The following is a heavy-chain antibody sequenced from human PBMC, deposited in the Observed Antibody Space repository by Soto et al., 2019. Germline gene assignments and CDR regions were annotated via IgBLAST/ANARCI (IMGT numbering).Heavy chain of an antibody. D-gene: IGHD2-21*01. Sequence: PGKGLEWIGYIYNSGITYYNPSLKRRVTMSVDTSKNQFSLKLSSVTADATDVYFFFQAEDGIRDL. CDR3: FQAEDGIRDL. J-gene: IGHJ2*01. V-gene: IGHV4-30-4*06. CDR2: IYNSGIT.